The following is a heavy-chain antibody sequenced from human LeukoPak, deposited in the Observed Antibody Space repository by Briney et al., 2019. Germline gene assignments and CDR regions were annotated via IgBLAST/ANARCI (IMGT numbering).Heavy chain of an antibody. CDR1: GYXFTSYY. Sequence: GASVKVSCKASGYXFTSYYIHWVRQAPGQGHEWMGIISPSGGSTSYTQKFQGRVTMTRDTSTSTVYMDLSSLRSEDTAVYYCAREGDMASVDYWGQGTLVTVSS. CDR2: ISPSGGST. CDR3: AREGDMASVDY. J-gene: IGHJ4*02. D-gene: IGHD2-21*01. V-gene: IGHV1-46*01.